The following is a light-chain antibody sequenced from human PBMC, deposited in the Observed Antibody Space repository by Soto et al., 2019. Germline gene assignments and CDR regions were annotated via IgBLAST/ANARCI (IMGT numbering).Light chain of an antibody. CDR1: TSNIGNNY. CDR2: DND. J-gene: IGLJ3*02. V-gene: IGLV1-51*01. CDR3: GTWDTSLSAVV. Sequence: QSVLSQPPSVSAAPGQKVTISCSESTSNIGNNYVSWYQQFPGTAPKLLIYDNDKRPSGIPARFSGSKSGTSATLGITGLQTGDEADYYCGTWDTSLSAVVFGGGTKLTVL.